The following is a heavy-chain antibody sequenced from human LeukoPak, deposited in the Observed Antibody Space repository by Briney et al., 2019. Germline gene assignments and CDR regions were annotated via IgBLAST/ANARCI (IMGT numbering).Heavy chain of an antibody. J-gene: IGHJ4*02. CDR3: ARVGPYRRYFDWLGFDY. CDR1: GYTFTTYG. D-gene: IGHD3-9*01. Sequence: SVKVSCKASGYTFTTYGVSWVRQAPGQGLEWMGGIIPIFGTANYAQKFQGRVTITADESTSTAYMELSSLRSEDTAVYYCARVGPYRRYFDWLGFDYWGQGTLVTVSS. CDR2: IIPIFGTA. V-gene: IGHV1-69*13.